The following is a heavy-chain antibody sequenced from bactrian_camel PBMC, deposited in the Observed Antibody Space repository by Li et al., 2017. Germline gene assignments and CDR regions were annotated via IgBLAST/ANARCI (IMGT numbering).Heavy chain of an antibody. D-gene: IGHD2*01. V-gene: IGHV3S1*01. CDR1: GYTASAYC. CDR3: AAGETYYKDDIPDESDLAY. J-gene: IGHJ4*01. Sequence: HVQLVESGGGSVQAGESLRLSCEQTGYTASAYCMAWFRQAPGKEREGVASRYTGGGSTYYADSVKGRFTISRDSAQNILYLQMDSLKPEDAAMYYCAAGETYYKDDIPDESDLAYWGQGTQVTV. CDR2: RYTGGGST.